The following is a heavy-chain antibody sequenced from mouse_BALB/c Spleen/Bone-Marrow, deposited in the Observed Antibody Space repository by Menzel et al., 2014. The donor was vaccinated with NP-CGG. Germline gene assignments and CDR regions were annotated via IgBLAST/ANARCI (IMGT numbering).Heavy chain of an antibody. CDR3: ASYVYGYYFDY. CDR2: IDPANVNT. J-gene: IGHJ2*01. CDR1: GFNIKDTY. V-gene: IGHV14-3*02. D-gene: IGHD1-1*01. Sequence: VQLQQSGAELVKPGASVKLSCTASGFNIKDTYMHWMKRRPEQGLEWIGRIDPANVNTKYDPKFQGKATITADTSSNTAYLQLSGLTSEDTAVYYCASYVYGYYFDYWGQGTTLTVSS.